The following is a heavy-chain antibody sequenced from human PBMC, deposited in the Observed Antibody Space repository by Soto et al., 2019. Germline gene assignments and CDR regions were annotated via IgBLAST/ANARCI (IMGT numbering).Heavy chain of an antibody. V-gene: IGHV1-69*02. CDR1: GGTFSSYT. CDR3: ARADGVYYYGMDV. J-gene: IGHJ6*02. Sequence: QVQLVQSGAEVKKPGSSVKVSCKASGGTFSSYTISWVRQAPGQGLEWMGRIIPILGIANYAQKFQGRVTITADKATSTAYMELSSLRSEDTAVYYCARADGVYYYGMDVWGQGTTVTVSS. CDR2: IIPILGIA.